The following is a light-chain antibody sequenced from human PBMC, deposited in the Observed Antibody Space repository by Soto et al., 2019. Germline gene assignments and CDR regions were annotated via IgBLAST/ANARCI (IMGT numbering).Light chain of an antibody. V-gene: IGLV3-1*01. J-gene: IGLJ2*01. Sequence: SYELTQPPSVSVSPGQTASITCSGDKLGDKYACWYQQKPGQSPVLVIYQDSKRASGIPERFSGSNSGNTATLTISGTQAMDEADYYCQAWDISTFVVFGGGTKVTVL. CDR2: QDS. CDR3: QAWDISTFVV. CDR1: KLGDKY.